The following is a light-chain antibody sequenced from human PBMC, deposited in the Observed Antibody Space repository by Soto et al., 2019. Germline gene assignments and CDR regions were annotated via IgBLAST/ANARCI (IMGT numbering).Light chain of an antibody. CDR1: SSDVGGYNY. V-gene: IGLV2-14*01. Sequence: QSALTQPASVSGSPGQSITISCTGTSSDVGGYNYVSWYQQHPGKAPKLMIYEVSNRPSGVSNRFSGSKSGNTASLTISRLQTEDEADYYCSSYTSIITVVFGGGTKVTVL. CDR2: EVS. CDR3: SSYTSIITVV. J-gene: IGLJ2*01.